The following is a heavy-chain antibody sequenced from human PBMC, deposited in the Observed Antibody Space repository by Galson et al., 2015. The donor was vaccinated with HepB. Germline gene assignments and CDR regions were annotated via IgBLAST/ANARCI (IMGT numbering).Heavy chain of an antibody. Sequence: SLRLSCAASGFTFGDYAMSWFRQAPGKGLEWVGFIRSKAYGGTTEYAASVKGRFTISRDDSKSIAYLQMNSLKTEDTAVYYCTRVFSALLWFGGAGPFDYWGQGTLVTVSS. CDR3: TRVFSALLWFGGAGPFDY. J-gene: IGHJ4*02. V-gene: IGHV3-49*03. D-gene: IGHD3-10*01. CDR1: GFTFGDYA. CDR2: IRSKAYGGTT.